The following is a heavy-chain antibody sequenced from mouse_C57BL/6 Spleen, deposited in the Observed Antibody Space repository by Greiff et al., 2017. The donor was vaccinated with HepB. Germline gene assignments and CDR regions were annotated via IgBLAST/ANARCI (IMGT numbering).Heavy chain of an antibody. CDR1: GYTFTGYW. CDR3: AMTDYCAMDY. CDR2: ILPGSGST. J-gene: IGHJ4*01. V-gene: IGHV1-9*01. Sequence: VQLQQSGAEMMKPGASVKLSCKATGYTFTGYWIEWVKQRPGQGLEWIGEILPGSGSTNYNEKFKGKATFTADTSSNTAYMQLDSLTTGGSAIYYCAMTDYCAMDYWIQGTSVTVSS.